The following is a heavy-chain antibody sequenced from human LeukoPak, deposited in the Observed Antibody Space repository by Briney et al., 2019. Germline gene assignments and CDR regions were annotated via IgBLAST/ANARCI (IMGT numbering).Heavy chain of an antibody. CDR3: AREWGNSGFDY. Sequence: GGSLRLSCSVSGFIFSSYAMHWVRQAPGKGLEWVAVISYNGNDKYYADSVKGRFTISRDSSENTLFLQMSSLRIEDTAVYYCAREWGNSGFDYWGQGTLVTVSS. J-gene: IGHJ4*02. CDR2: ISYNGNDK. D-gene: IGHD6-25*01. CDR1: GFIFSSYA. V-gene: IGHV3-30-3*01.